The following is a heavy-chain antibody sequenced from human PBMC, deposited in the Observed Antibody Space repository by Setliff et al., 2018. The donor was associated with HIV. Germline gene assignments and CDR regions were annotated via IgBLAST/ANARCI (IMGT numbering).Heavy chain of an antibody. CDR2: SYYSGST. CDR1: GGSISSSSYY. Sequence: SETLSLTCTVSGGSISSSSYYWGWIRQPPGKGLEWIGSSYYSGSTDHNPSLKRRVSISLDTSKNQFSLRLNSATAADTAVYYCARVSSVIELQGGDYFDSWGQGLLVTVSS. CDR3: ARVSSVIELQGGDYFDS. D-gene: IGHD1-7*01. V-gene: IGHV4-39*07. J-gene: IGHJ4*02.